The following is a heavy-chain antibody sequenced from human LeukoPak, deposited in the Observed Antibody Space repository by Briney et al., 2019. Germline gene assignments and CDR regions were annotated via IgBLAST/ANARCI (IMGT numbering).Heavy chain of an antibody. V-gene: IGHV4-34*01. Sequence: SETLSLACAVYGGSFNGYYWSWIRQPPGKGLEWIGEINHSGSTNYNPSLKSRVTISVDTSKNQFSLKLSSVTAADTAVYYCARGSITDIWGQGTMVTVSS. CDR1: GGSFNGYY. CDR3: ARGSITDI. J-gene: IGHJ3*02. CDR2: INHSGST.